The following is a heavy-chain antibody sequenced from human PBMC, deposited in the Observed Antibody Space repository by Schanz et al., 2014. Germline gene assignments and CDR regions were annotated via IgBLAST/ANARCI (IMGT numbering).Heavy chain of an antibody. J-gene: IGHJ5*02. D-gene: IGHD3-22*01. CDR3: AREVGLYDRGWFDP. CDR2: IIPVLAIA. Sequence: QVQLVQSGAEVKKPGSSMKVSCTASGGTFSSYTISWIRQAPGQGLEWMGRIIPVLAIADYAQKFQGRVTITADKSTSTAYMELSSLRSEDTAVYYCAREVGLYDRGWFDPWGQGTLVTVSS. V-gene: IGHV1-69*08. CDR1: GGTFSSYT.